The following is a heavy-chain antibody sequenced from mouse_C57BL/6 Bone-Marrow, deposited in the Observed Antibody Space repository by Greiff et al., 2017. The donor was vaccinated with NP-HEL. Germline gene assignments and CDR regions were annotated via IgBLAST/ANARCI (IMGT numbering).Heavy chain of an antibody. Sequence: EVKVVESGGGLVQPGGSLKLSCAASGFTFSDYYMYWVRQTPEKRLEWVAYISNGGGSTYYPDTVKGRFTISRDNAKNTLYLQMGRLKSEDTAMYYCARQDSSGYPHYYAMDYWGQGTSVTVSS. CDR2: ISNGGGST. CDR1: GFTFSDYY. CDR3: ARQDSSGYPHYYAMDY. D-gene: IGHD3-2*02. V-gene: IGHV5-12*01. J-gene: IGHJ4*01.